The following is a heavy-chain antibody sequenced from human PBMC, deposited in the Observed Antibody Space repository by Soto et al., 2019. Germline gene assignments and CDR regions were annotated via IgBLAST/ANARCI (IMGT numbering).Heavy chain of an antibody. CDR1: GGSISSSSYY. J-gene: IGHJ4*02. CDR3: ARRATYYYDSSGYYSVFDY. V-gene: IGHV4-39*01. D-gene: IGHD3-22*01. Sequence: SETLSLTCTVSGGSISSSSYYWGWIRQPPGKGLEWIGSIYYSGSTYYNPSLKSRVTISVDTSKNQFSLKLSSVTAADTAVYYCARRATYYYDSSGYYSVFDYWGQGTLVTVSS. CDR2: IYYSGST.